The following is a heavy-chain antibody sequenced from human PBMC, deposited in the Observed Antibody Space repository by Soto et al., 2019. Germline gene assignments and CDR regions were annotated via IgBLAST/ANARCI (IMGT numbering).Heavy chain of an antibody. D-gene: IGHD3-22*01. V-gene: IGHV4-59*08. CDR2: IYYTGTT. Sequence: PSETLSLTCTVSGGSTRDYYWGWIRQSPGKGLEWIGYIYYTGTTKYNPSLKSRVTISVDSSKNQFSLKLDSVTAADTAVYYCARLGGYYQAFDSWGQGTLVTVSS. CDR3: ARLGGYYQAFDS. CDR1: GGSTRDYY. J-gene: IGHJ4*02.